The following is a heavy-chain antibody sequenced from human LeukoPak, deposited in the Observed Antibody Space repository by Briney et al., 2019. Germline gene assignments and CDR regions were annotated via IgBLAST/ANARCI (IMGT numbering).Heavy chain of an antibody. J-gene: IGHJ4*02. V-gene: IGHV1-24*01. CDR1: GYTLTELS. D-gene: IGHD3-9*01. CDR2: FDPEDGET. CDR3: ATRSPTYYDILTGYYFIAGFDY. Sequence: EASVKVSCKVSGYTLTELSMHWVRQAPGKGLEWMGGFDPEDGETIYAQKFQGRVTMTEDTSTDTAYMELSSLRSEDAAVYYCATRSPTYYDILTGYYFIAGFDYWGQGTLVTVSS.